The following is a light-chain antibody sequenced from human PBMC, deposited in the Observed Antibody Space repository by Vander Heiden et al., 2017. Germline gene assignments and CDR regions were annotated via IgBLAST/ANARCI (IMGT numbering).Light chain of an antibody. CDR2: AAS. CDR1: QSSSSY. V-gene: IGKV1-39*01. Sequence: DIQMTLLPSSLSASSGARGTIACRASQSSSSYLTWYQQKPGKAPRLLIYAASSLQSGVPARFSGSGSGTDYTLTISRLEAEDFATYYCQQSYNTPWTFGQGTKLEIK. CDR3: QQSYNTPWT. J-gene: IGKJ2*02.